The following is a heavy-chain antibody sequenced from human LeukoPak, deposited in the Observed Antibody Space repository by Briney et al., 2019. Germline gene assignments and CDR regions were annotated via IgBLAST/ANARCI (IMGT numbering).Heavy chain of an antibody. J-gene: IGHJ6*03. CDR1: GGSISSSSYY. Sequence: SETLSLTCTVSGGSISSSSYYWGWIRQPPGKGLEWIGSIYYSGSTYYNPSLKSRVTISVDTSKNQFSLKLSSVTAADTAVYYCASIAAAGKDSEDYYYYMDVWGKGTTVTVSS. D-gene: IGHD6-13*01. V-gene: IGHV4-39*01. CDR2: IYYSGST. CDR3: ASIAAAGKDSEDYYYYMDV.